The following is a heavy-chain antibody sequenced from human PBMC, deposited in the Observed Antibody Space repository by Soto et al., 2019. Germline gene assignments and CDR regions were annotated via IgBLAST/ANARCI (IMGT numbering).Heavy chain of an antibody. J-gene: IGHJ3*01. CDR1: GFTFSSYA. CDR3: AKSRGSGSYFNPSDAFDF. D-gene: IGHD3-10*01. V-gene: IGHV3-23*01. Sequence: EVQLLDSGGGLVQPGGSLRLSCAASGFTFSSYAMSWVRQAPGKGLEWVSSIGGSGGGTYYADSVKGRFTISRDNSKNTLPLQMNSLRAEDTAVYYCAKSRGSGSYFNPSDAFDFWGQGTMVTVSS. CDR2: IGGSGGGT.